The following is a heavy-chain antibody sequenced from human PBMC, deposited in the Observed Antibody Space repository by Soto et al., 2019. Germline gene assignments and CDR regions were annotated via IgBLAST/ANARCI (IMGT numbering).Heavy chain of an antibody. V-gene: IGHV1-18*04. D-gene: IGHD3-22*01. CDR2: ISGYNGNT. Sequence: QVQLVQSGAEVKKPGASVKVSCKASGYTFTIYGISWVRQAPGQGLEWMGWISGYNGNTDNAQNLQDRVTLTTAACTSSVYMELRSLRSDDTAVYYCARVDYYDSSGYYGYWGQGTLITVSS. CDR3: ARVDYYDSSGYYGY. J-gene: IGHJ4*02. CDR1: GYTFTIYG.